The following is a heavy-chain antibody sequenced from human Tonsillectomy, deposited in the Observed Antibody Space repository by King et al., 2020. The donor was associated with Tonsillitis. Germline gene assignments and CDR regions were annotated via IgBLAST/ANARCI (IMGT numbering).Heavy chain of an antibody. Sequence: HVQLVESGRSVVQPGGSLRLSCAASGFTFSSSGLHWVRQAPGKGLEWVAFIRYDGSYKYYADSVKGRFAISRDNSKNTLYLQMNSLRAEDTAVYYCAKDPNGDGEGYFDYWGQGTLVTVSS. V-gene: IGHV3-30*02. J-gene: IGHJ4*02. D-gene: IGHD3-10*01. CDR1: GFTFSSSG. CDR3: AKDPNGDGEGYFDY. CDR2: IRYDGSYK.